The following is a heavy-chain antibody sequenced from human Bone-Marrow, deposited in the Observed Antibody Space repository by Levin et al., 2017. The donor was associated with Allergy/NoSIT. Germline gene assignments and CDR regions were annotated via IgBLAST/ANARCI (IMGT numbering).Heavy chain of an antibody. CDR2: IWYDGSNK. J-gene: IGHJ6*02. CDR3: AREYYDFWSGYPLMAYYDYGMDV. V-gene: IGHV3-33*01. CDR1: GFTFSSYG. D-gene: IGHD3-3*01. Sequence: GGSLRLSCAASGFTFSSYGMHWVRQAPGKGLEWVAVIWYDGSNKYYADSVKGRFTISRDNSKNTLYLQMNSLRAEDTAVYYCAREYYDFWSGYPLMAYYDYGMDVWGQGTTVTVSS.